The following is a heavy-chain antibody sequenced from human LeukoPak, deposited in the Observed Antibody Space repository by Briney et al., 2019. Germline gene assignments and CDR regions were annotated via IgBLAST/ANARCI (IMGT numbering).Heavy chain of an antibody. V-gene: IGHV3-7*01. J-gene: IGHJ3*02. D-gene: IGHD5-12*01. CDR3: ARLRSGYDYAFDI. Sequence: GGSLRLSCAASGFTFSSYRMSWVRQAPGKGLEWVANIKQDGSEKDYVDSVKGRFTISRDNAKNSLYLQMNSLRAEDTAVYYCARLRSGYDYAFDIWGQGTMVTVSS. CDR1: GFTFSSYR. CDR2: IKQDGSEK.